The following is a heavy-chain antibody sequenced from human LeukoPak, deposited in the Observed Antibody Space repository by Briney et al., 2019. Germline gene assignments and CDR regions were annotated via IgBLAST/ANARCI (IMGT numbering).Heavy chain of an antibody. CDR1: GFTFSSCS. CDR2: ISGSSSYT. CDR3: ARIRGYSYGIDY. Sequence: GGSMRLSCVASGFTFSSCSMNWVRQAPGKGLEWVSYISGSSSYTNYADSVKGRFTISRDNAKNSLYLQMNSLRAEGTAVYYCARIRGYSYGIDYWGQGTLVTVSS. V-gene: IGHV3-21*05. D-gene: IGHD5-18*01. J-gene: IGHJ4*02.